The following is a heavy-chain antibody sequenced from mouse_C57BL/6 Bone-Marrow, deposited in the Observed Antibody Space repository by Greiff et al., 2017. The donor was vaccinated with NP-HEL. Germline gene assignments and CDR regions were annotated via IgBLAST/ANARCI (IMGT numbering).Heavy chain of an antibody. CDR3: ARGLYWYFDV. J-gene: IGHJ1*03. CDR2: ISSGGSYT. Sequence: EVKLVESGGDLVKPGGSLKLSCAASGFTFSSYGMSWVRQTPDKRLEWVTTISSGGSYTYYPDSVKGRFTISRENAKNTLYLQMSSLKSEDTAMYYCARGLYWYFDVWGTGTTVTVSS. V-gene: IGHV5-6*02. CDR1: GFTFSSYG.